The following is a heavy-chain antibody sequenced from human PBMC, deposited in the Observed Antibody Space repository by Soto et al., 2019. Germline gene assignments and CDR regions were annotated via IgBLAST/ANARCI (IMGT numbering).Heavy chain of an antibody. CDR2: IIPKFGAS. V-gene: IGHV1-69*01. CDR3: AIRMTTFLDF. J-gene: IGHJ4*02. D-gene: IGHD3-16*01. Sequence: QVQLVQSGAEVKKPGSSVRVSCKASGATYSDYAFAGVRQAPGQGLEWMGGIIPKFGASKYAQKFHGRVTITADEYTSTAYLELSSLRYEDTAVYYCAIRMTTFLDFWGQGTLVTVSS. CDR1: GATYSDYA.